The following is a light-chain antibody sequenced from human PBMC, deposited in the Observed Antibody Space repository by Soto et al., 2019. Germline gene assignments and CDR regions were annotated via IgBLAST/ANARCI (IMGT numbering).Light chain of an antibody. CDR3: QQYNTWPPIT. Sequence: EIAMTQSPATLSVSPCERVTLSCRASQSVRSNLAWYQQKPGQAPRLLIYGASTRATGLPARFSGSGSGTDFTLTISSLQSEDFAVYYCQQYNTWPPITFGQGTRLEI. J-gene: IGKJ5*01. V-gene: IGKV3-15*01. CDR1: QSVRSN. CDR2: GAS.